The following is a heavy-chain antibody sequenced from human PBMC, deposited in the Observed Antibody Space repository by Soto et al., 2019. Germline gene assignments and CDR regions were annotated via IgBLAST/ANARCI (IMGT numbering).Heavy chain of an antibody. D-gene: IGHD3-10*01. Sequence: EVQLVESGGGLVQPGGSLRLSCAASGFTFSDYSMDWVRQAPGKGLEWVSYISSSSSTIYYADSVKGRFTISRDNAKNSLYLHMNSLRDEATAVYYCSSDAGSWGYWGQGTLVTVSS. CDR2: ISSSSSTI. V-gene: IGHV3-48*02. J-gene: IGHJ4*02. CDR1: GFTFSDYS. CDR3: SSDAGSWGY.